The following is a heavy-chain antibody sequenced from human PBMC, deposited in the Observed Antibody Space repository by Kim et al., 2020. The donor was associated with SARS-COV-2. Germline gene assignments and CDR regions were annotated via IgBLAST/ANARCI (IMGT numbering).Heavy chain of an antibody. CDR3: AGGITIFGVVTNGMDV. V-gene: IGHV4-31*02. D-gene: IGHD3-3*01. Sequence: LKSRVTISVDTSKNQFSLKLSSVTAADTAVYYCAGGITIFGVVTNGMDVWGQGTTVTVSS. J-gene: IGHJ6*02.